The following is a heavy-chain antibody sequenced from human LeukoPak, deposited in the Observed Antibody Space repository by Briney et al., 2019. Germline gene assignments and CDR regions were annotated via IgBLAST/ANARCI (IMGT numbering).Heavy chain of an antibody. V-gene: IGHV3-30-3*01. J-gene: IGHJ3*02. CDR1: GFTFSSYA. D-gene: IGHD5-12*01. CDR2: ISYDGSNK. Sequence: QPGGSLRLSCAASGFTFSSYAMHWVRQAPGKGLEWVAVISYDGSNKYYADSVKGRFTISRDNSKNTLYLQMNSLRAEDTAVYYCARSLVIVGVGGAFDIWGQGTMVTVSS. CDR3: ARSLVIVGVGGAFDI.